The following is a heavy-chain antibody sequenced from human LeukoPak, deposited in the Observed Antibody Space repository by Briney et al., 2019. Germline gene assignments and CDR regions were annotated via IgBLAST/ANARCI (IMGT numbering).Heavy chain of an antibody. CDR3: IRTLIVATSPDMDV. Sequence: GGSLRLSCAASGFTFSSYWMHWVRQAPGKGLVWVSRVNSDGTGTTYADSVEGRFTISRDNAKKTVYLQMHSLRAEDTAIYYCIRTLIVATSPDMDVWGKGTTVTVSS. V-gene: IGHV3-74*01. CDR2: VNSDGTGT. D-gene: IGHD5-12*01. CDR1: GFTFSSYW. J-gene: IGHJ6*03.